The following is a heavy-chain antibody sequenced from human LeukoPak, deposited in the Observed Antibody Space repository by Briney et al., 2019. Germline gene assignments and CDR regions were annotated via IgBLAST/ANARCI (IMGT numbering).Heavy chain of an antibody. V-gene: IGHV3-53*01. CDR1: GFSVSLNY. D-gene: IGHD3-3*02. CDR2: LYSGSDT. Sequence: GGSLRLSCAASGFSVSLNYMNWVRQAPGKGLEWVSILYSGSDTYYADSVKGRFTISRDSSKNMLFLHMNSLRSEDTAVYYCARVGDHFHWYLDLWGRGTLVTVSS. CDR3: ARVGDHFHWYLDL. J-gene: IGHJ2*01.